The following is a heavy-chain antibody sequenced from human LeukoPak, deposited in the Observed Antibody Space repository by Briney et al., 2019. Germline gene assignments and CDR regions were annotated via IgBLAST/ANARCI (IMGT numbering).Heavy chain of an antibody. Sequence: ASVKVSCKASGYTFTGYYMHWVRQAPGQGLEWMGIINPSGGSTSYAQKLQGRVTMTTDTSTSTAYMELRSLRSDDTAVYYCAREAPEYYYYGMDVWGQGTTVTVSS. J-gene: IGHJ6*02. V-gene: IGHV1-46*01. CDR1: GYTFTGYY. CDR3: AREAPEYYYYGMDV. CDR2: INPSGGST. D-gene: IGHD1-14*01.